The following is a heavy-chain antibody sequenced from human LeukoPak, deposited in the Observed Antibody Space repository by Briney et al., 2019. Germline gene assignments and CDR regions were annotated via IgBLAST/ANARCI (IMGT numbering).Heavy chain of an antibody. V-gene: IGHV5-51*01. CDR3: ARQGAAGKYYYYYMDV. CDR2: IYPDDSNT. CDR1: GYNFPIYW. D-gene: IGHD6-13*01. Sequence: GGSLKISCQGSGYNFPIYWIGWVRQMPGQGLEWMGIIYPDDSNTIYGPSFQGQVTISADKSINTAYLEWSSLKASDTAIYYCARQGAAGKYYYYYMDVWGKGTTVTVSS. J-gene: IGHJ6*03.